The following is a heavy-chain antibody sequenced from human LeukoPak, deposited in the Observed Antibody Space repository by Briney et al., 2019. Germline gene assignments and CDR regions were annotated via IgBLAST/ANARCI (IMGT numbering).Heavy chain of an antibody. V-gene: IGHV4-4*02. D-gene: IGHD6-13*01. CDR3: ARMYSSSWPPQDY. CDR1: GGSISSSNW. Sequence: SETLSLTCAVSGGSISSSNWWSWVRQPPGKGLEWIGEIYHSGSTNYNPSLKSRVTISVDKSKNQFSLKLSSMTAADTAVYYCARMYSSSWPPQDYWGQGTLVTVSS. CDR2: IYHSGST. J-gene: IGHJ4*02.